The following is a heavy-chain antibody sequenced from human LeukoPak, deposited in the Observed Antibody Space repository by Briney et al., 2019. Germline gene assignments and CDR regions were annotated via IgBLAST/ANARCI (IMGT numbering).Heavy chain of an antibody. V-gene: IGHV3-9*01. CDR1: GFTFDDYA. Sequence: PGRSLRLSCAASGFTFDDYAMYWVRQAPGKGLEWVSGITWNSGIKDYADSVKGRFTISRDNAKNSLYLQMNSLRVEDTALYYCAKVRGSAYGYFDSWGQGTLVTVSS. CDR2: ITWNSGIK. CDR3: AKVRGSAYGYFDS. J-gene: IGHJ4*02. D-gene: IGHD5-18*01.